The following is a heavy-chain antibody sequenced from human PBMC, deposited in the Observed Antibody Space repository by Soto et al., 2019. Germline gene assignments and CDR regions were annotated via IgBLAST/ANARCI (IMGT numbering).Heavy chain of an antibody. J-gene: IGHJ5*02. CDR1: GGSISSYY. D-gene: IGHD3-10*01. CDR2: ISYSGST. V-gene: IGHV4-59*01. Sequence: PSETLSLTCTVSGGSISSYYWSWIRQPPGKGLEWIGYISYSGSTSYNPSLKSRVTISVDTSKNQFSLKLSSVTAADTAVYYCARFHNYGSRGHWNWFDPWGQGTLVTVSS. CDR3: ARFHNYGSRGHWNWFDP.